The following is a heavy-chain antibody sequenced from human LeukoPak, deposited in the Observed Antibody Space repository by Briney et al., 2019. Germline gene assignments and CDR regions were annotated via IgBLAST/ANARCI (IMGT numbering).Heavy chain of an antibody. CDR3: AKDREATYLWGFLDY. J-gene: IGHJ4*02. CDR1: GFTFGTYA. CDR2: IVGSGGTT. V-gene: IGHV3-23*01. Sequence: GGSLRLSCAASGFTFGTYAMSWVRQAPGKGLEWVSAIVGSGGTTYYADFVKGRFTISRDNSKNTLHLQMSSLRAEDTAIYYCAKDREATYLWGFLDYWGQGTLVTVSS. D-gene: IGHD5-24*01.